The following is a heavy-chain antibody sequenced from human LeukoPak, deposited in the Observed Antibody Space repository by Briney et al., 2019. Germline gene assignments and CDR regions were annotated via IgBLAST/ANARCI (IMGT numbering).Heavy chain of an antibody. V-gene: IGHV3-23*01. J-gene: IGHJ6*03. D-gene: IGHD7-27*01. Sequence: GGSLRLSCAASGFTFSSYAMSWVRQAPGKGLEWVSAISGSGGSTYYADSVKGRFTISRDNAKNSLHLQMNSLRTEDTALYYCAKDTALGNYYYMDVWGKGTTVTVSS. CDR3: AKDTALGNYYYMDV. CDR2: ISGSGGST. CDR1: GFTFSSYA.